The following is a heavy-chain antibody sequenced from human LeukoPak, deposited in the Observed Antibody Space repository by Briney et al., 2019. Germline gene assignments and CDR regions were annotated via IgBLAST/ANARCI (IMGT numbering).Heavy chain of an antibody. Sequence: GASVKVSCKASGYTFTGYYIHWVRQAPGQGLEWMGWINPNSGDTSYAQKFQGRVTVTRDTSVSTAYVDLSSLRSDDTAVYYCARDLETGGHQPSDYWGQGTLVTVSS. J-gene: IGHJ4*02. V-gene: IGHV1-2*02. CDR1: GYTFTGYY. D-gene: IGHD7-27*01. CDR3: ARDLETGGHQPSDY. CDR2: INPNSGDT.